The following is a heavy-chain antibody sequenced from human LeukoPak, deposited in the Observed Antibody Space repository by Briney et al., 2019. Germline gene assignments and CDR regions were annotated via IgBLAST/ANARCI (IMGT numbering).Heavy chain of an antibody. V-gene: IGHV3-33*01. D-gene: IGHD6-19*01. Sequence: GRSLRLSCAASGFTFSSYGMHWVRQAPGKGLEWVAVIWYDGSNKYYADSVKGRFTISRDNSKNTLYLQMNGLRAEDTAVYYCARDRRSGWSLYYYGMDVWGQGTTVTVPS. J-gene: IGHJ6*02. CDR3: ARDRRSGWSLYYYGMDV. CDR2: IWYDGSNK. CDR1: GFTFSSYG.